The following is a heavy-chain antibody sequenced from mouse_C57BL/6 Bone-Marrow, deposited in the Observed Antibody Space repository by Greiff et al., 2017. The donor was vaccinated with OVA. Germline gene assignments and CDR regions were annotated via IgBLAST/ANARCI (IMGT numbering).Heavy chain of an antibody. Sequence: VQLQQSGPELMKPGASVKLSCKATGYTFTGYWIEWVKQSPGNGLEWIGGILPGSGGTIYNEKFKGKATFTADTSSNQAYMALRSLTNEDVDFYDCAGHDGYWYYFDYWGQGTTLTVSA. D-gene: IGHD2-3*01. V-gene: IGHV1-9*01. CDR3: AGHDGYWYYFDY. J-gene: IGHJ2*01. CDR2: ILPGSGGT. CDR1: GYTFTGYW.